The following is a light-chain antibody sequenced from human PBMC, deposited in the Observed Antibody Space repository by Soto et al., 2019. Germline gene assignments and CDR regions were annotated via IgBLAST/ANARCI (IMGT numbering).Light chain of an antibody. V-gene: IGLV2-14*01. CDR2: DVS. J-gene: IGLJ2*01. Sequence: QSVLTQPASVSGSPGQSITISCTGTSSDVGGYNYVSWYQQHPGKAPKLMIYDVSNRPSGVSNRFSGSKSGNTASLTISGLQAEDEAVYYCSSYTSSSFVVFGGGTKLTVL. CDR3: SSYTSSSFVV. CDR1: SSDVGGYNY.